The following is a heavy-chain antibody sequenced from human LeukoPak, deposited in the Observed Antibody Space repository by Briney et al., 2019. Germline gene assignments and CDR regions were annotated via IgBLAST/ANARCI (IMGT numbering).Heavy chain of an antibody. D-gene: IGHD3-10*01. V-gene: IGHV4-30-4*01. CDR2: IYYSGST. Sequence: SETLSLTCTVSGGSLSSGDYYWSWIRQPPGKGLEWIGYIYYSGSTYYNPSLKSRVTISVDTSKNQFSLKLSSVTAADTAVYYCARSGGSKASAFDYWGQGTLVTVSS. CDR3: ARSGGSKASAFDY. CDR1: GGSLSSGDYY. J-gene: IGHJ4*02.